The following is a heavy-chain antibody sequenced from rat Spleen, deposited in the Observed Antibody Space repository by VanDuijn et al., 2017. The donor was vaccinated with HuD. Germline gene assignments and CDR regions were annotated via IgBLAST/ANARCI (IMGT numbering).Heavy chain of an antibody. J-gene: IGHJ2*01. CDR1: GFTFSNYD. V-gene: IGHV5S13*01. Sequence: EVQLVESGGDLVQPGRSVKLSCAASGFTFSNYDMAWVRQAPTKGLEWVASISYDGTATYYRDSVKGRFTLSRDNAKNTQYLQMDSLRSEDTATYYCARFRSSIAAIGDYWGQGVMVTVSS. D-gene: IGHD1-2*01. CDR2: ISYDGTAT. CDR3: ARFRSSIAAIGDY.